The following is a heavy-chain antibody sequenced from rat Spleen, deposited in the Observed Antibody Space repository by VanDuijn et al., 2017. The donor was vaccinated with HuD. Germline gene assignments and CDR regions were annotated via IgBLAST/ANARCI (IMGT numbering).Heavy chain of an antibody. D-gene: IGHD1-9*01. V-gene: IGHV5-29*01. CDR3: AKDPYGYNHPPFDY. CDR1: GFTFSDYG. J-gene: IGHJ2*01. CDR2: ISYGDSSGHSST. Sequence: EVQLVESGGGLVQPGRSLKLSCAASGFTFSDYGMAWVRQAPTKGLEWVATISYGDSSGHSSTYYRDSVKGRFTISRANAKSTLYLQMDSLRSEDTATYYCAKDPYGYNHPPFDYWGQRVVVTVSS.